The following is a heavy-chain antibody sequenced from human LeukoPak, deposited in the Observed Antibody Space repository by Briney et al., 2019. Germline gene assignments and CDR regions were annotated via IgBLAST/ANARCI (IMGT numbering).Heavy chain of an antibody. J-gene: IGHJ4*02. CDR1: GFTFSSYW. CDR3: ARDFYYYGSGSYYGGFDY. Sequence: GGSLRLSCAASGFTFSSYWMHWVRQAPGKGLVWVSRINSDGSSTSYADSVKGRFTISRDNAKNTLYLQMNSLRAKDTAVYYCARDFYYYGSGSYYGGFDYWGQGTLVTVSS. CDR2: INSDGSST. D-gene: IGHD3-10*01. V-gene: IGHV3-74*01.